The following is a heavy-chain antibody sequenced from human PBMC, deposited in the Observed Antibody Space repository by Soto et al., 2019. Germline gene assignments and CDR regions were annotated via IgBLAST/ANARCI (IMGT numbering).Heavy chain of an antibody. Sequence: SVKVSCKASGGTFSSYAISWVRQAPGQGLEWMGGIIPIFGTANYAQKFQGRVTITADESTSTAYMELSSLRSEDTAVYYCARAGLAYCGGDCWYYFDYWGKGTLVTVSS. V-gene: IGHV1-69*13. J-gene: IGHJ4*02. D-gene: IGHD2-21*02. CDR2: IIPIFGTA. CDR3: ARAGLAYCGGDCWYYFDY. CDR1: GGTFSSYA.